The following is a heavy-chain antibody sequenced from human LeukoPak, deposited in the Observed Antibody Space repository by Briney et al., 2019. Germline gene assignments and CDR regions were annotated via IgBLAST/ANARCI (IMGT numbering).Heavy chain of an antibody. D-gene: IGHD1-26*01. V-gene: IGHV4-59*01. CDR3: ARGNSGSYYRWDAFDI. Sequence: PSETLSLACTVSGGSISSYYWSWIRQPPGKGLEWIGYIYYSGSTNYNPSLKSRVTISVDTSKNQFSLKLSSVTAADTAVYYCARGNSGSYYRWDAFDIWGQGTMVTVSS. J-gene: IGHJ3*02. CDR1: GGSISSYY. CDR2: IYYSGST.